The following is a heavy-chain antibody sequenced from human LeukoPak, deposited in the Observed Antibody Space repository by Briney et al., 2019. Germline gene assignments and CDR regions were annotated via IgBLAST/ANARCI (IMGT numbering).Heavy chain of an antibody. D-gene: IGHD1-14*01. CDR1: GFTFGKYW. Sequence: GGSLRLSCVASGFTFGKYWMSWVRQAPGKGLEWVANIKLDGSEKNYVDSVKGRFTISRDNTKNSLYLQMNSLRAEDTAVYYCAKEYSVRNQFDHWGQGTLVAVSS. V-gene: IGHV3-7*03. CDR3: AKEYSVRNQFDH. J-gene: IGHJ4*02. CDR2: IKLDGSEK.